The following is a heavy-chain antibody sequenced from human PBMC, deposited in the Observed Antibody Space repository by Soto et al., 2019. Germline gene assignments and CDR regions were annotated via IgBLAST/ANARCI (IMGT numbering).Heavy chain of an antibody. CDR1: GFTFSSYA. D-gene: IGHD3-22*01. Sequence: EVQLLESGGGLVQPGGSLRLSCAASGFTFSSYAMSWVRQAPGKGLEWVSGITGSGGSTDYADSMKGRFTISRDNSKNTLYLQMSSLRAEDTAVYYCARRYYYDSSGYYYYYGMDVWGQGTTVTVSS. J-gene: IGHJ6*02. V-gene: IGHV3-23*01. CDR2: ITGSGGST. CDR3: ARRYYYDSSGYYYYYGMDV.